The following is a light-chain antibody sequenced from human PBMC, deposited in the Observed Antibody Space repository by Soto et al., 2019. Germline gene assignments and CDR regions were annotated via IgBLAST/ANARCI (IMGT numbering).Light chain of an antibody. CDR1: SSDVGTYNY. CDR2: EVS. CDR3: SSYAGSNNLV. J-gene: IGLJ2*01. Sequence: QSVLTQPPSASGSPGQSVTISCTGTSSDVGTYNYVSWYQQHPGKAPKLMISEVSKRPSGVPDRFSGSKSGNTASLTVSGLQAEDEAHYYCSSYAGSNNLVFGGGTQLTVL. V-gene: IGLV2-8*01.